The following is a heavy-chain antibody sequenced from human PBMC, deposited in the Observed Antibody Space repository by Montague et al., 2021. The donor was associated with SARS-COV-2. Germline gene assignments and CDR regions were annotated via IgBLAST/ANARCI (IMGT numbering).Heavy chain of an antibody. CDR1: GFTFDDYT. CDR2: ISWDGGRT. D-gene: IGHD3-10*01. V-gene: IGHV3-43*01. J-gene: IGHJ6*02. CDR3: AKALTLGSGSMIYGVDV. Sequence: SLRLSCAASGFTFDDYTMSWVRQAPGKGLEWVSLISWDGGRTFYADSVKGRFTISRDNSKNSLYLQMNSLRTEDAALYYCAKALTLGSGSMIYGVDVWGQGTTVTVSS.